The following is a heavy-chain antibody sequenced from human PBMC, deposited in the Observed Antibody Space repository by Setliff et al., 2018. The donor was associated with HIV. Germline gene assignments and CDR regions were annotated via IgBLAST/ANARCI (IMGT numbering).Heavy chain of an antibody. CDR3: AANRWGY. Sequence: PGGSLRLSCAASGFTFSSYWMSWVRQAPGKGLEWVANIKQDGSEKYYVGSMKGRFTISRDNAKNSLYLQMSSLRTEDTAVYYCAANRWGYWGQGTLVTVSS. CDR1: GFTFSSYW. V-gene: IGHV3-7*01. J-gene: IGHJ4*02. D-gene: IGHD1-26*01. CDR2: IKQDGSEK.